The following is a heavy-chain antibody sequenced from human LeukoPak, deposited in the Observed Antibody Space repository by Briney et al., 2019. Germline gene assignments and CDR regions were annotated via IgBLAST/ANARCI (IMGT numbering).Heavy chain of an antibody. V-gene: IGHV3-48*01. CDR3: ARDSMYAFDI. CDR2: FSTSSGTI. D-gene: IGHD2-2*01. J-gene: IGHJ3*02. Sequence: GWSLRLSCAASGFTFSSYSMNWVRQAPGKGLEWISYFSTSSGTISYADSVKGRFTISRDNAKNSLYLQMNSLRAEDTAVYYCARDSMYAFDIWGQGTMVTASS. CDR1: GFTFSSYS.